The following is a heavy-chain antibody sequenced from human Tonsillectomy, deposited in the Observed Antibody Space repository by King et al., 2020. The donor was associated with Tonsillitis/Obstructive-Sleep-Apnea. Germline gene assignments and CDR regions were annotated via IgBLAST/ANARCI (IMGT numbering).Heavy chain of an antibody. CDR2: INPNSGGT. V-gene: IGHV1-2*06. CDR1: GYTFTGYY. Sequence: QLVQSGAEVKKPGASVKVSCKASGYTFTGYYMHWVRQAPGQGLEWMGRINPNSGGTNYAQKFQGRVTMTRDTSISTAYMELSRLRSDDTAVYYCARDQEIFGVVILFDIWGQGTMVTVSS. J-gene: IGHJ3*02. D-gene: IGHD3-3*01. CDR3: ARDQEIFGVVILFDI.